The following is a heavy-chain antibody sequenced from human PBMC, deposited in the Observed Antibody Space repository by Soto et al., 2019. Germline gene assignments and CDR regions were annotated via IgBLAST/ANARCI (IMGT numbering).Heavy chain of an antibody. Sequence: SETLSLTCTVSGGSISSGDYYWSWIRQPPGKGLEWIGYIYYSGSTYYNPSLKSRVTISVDTSKNQFSLKLSSVTAADTAVYYCALFGVVITEVDYWGQGTLVTVSS. CDR3: ALFGVVITEVDY. V-gene: IGHV4-30-4*01. CDR2: IYYSGST. J-gene: IGHJ4*02. CDR1: GGSISSGDYY. D-gene: IGHD3-3*01.